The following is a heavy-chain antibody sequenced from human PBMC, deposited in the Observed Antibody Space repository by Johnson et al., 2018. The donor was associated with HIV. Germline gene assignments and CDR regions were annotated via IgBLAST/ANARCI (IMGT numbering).Heavy chain of an antibody. V-gene: IGHV3-30*18. D-gene: IGHD5-18*01. J-gene: IGHJ3*01. CDR3: AKGEAQEGWIQLQSFAFDF. CDR2: ISSDGSNK. CDR1: GFTFSSYG. Sequence: VQLVESGGGVVQPGRSLRLSCAASGFTFSSYGMHWVRQAPGKGLEWVAVISSDGSNKYYADSVKGRFPISIDNSRHTMYLHMSDLRSEETTMYYCAKGEAQEGWIQLQSFAFDFWGRGTMVTVSS.